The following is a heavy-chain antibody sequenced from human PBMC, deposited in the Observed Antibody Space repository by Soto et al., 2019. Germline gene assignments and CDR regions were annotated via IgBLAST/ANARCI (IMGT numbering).Heavy chain of an antibody. CDR2: IRSKANSYAT. D-gene: IGHD3-9*01. Sequence: GGSLRLSCAASGFTFSGSAMHWVRQASGKGLEWVGRIRSKANSYATAYAASVKGRFTISRDDSKSTAYLQMNSLKTEDTAVYYCSRDDSDWFFNWGRGTLVTVSS. J-gene: IGHJ4*02. V-gene: IGHV3-73*01. CDR1: GFTFSGSA. CDR3: SRDDSDWFFN.